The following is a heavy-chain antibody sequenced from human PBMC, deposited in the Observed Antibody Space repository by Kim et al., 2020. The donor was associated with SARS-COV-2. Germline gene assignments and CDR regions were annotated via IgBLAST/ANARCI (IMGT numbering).Heavy chain of an antibody. D-gene: IGHD3-10*01. J-gene: IGHJ4*02. Sequence: GNTNYNPSLQSRVAISIDTSKRQFSLKVNSVTTADTAVYYCARGRGGFDSWGQGALVTVSS. CDR3: ARGRGGFDS. CDR2: GNT. V-gene: IGHV4-59*09.